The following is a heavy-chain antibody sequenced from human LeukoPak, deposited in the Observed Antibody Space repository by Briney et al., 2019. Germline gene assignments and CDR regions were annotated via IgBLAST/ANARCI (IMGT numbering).Heavy chain of an antibody. CDR2: INPNSGGT. CDR3: TVATTRNLLDY. CDR1: GYTLTGYY. D-gene: IGHD5-12*01. V-gene: IGHV1-2*06. J-gene: IGHJ4*02. Sequence: ASVKVSCKASGYTLTGYYMHWVRQAPGQGLEWMGRINPNSGGTNYAQKFQGRVTMTRDTSISTAYMELSRLRSDDTAVYYCTVATTRNLLDYWGQGTLVTVSS.